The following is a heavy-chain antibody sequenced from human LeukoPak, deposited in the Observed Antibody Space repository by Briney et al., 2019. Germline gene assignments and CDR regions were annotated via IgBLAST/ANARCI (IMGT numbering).Heavy chain of an antibody. CDR1: GGSISSGGYY. V-gene: IGHV4-31*03. D-gene: IGHD4-23*01. CDR2: IYYSGST. J-gene: IGHJ4*02. CDR3: ARATRGYSLSIDY. Sequence: SETLSLTCTVSGGSISSGGYYWSWIRQHPGKGLEWIGYIYYSGSTYYNPSLKSRVTISVDTSKNQFSLKLSSVTAADTAVYYCARATRGYSLSIDYWGQGTLVTVPS.